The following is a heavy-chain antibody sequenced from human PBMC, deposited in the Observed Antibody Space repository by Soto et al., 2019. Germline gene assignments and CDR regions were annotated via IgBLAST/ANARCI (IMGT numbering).Heavy chain of an antibody. V-gene: IGHV1-24*01. J-gene: IGHJ6*02. D-gene: IGHD3-3*01. CDR1: GYTLTELS. Sequence: GASVKVSCKVSGYTLTELSMHWVRQAPGKGLEWMGGFDPEDGETIYAQKFQGRVTMTEDTSTGAAYMELSSLRSEDTAVYYCATDFAPPVYYYYYGMEVSGQGTTVTVSS. CDR2: FDPEDGET. CDR3: ATDFAPPVYYYYYGMEV.